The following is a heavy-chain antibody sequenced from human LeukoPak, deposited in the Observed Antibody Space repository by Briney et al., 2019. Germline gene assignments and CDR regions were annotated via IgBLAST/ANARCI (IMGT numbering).Heavy chain of an antibody. CDR1: GFTFGDYG. V-gene: IGHV3-23*01. CDR3: ARGDGNFDY. J-gene: IGHJ4*02. Sequence: GGSLRLSCAASGFTFGDYGMSWVRQAPGKGLEWVSAISGSGGSTYYADSVKGRFTISRDNSKNTLYLQMNSLRAEDTAVYYCARGDGNFDYWGQGTLVTVSS. CDR2: ISGSGGST.